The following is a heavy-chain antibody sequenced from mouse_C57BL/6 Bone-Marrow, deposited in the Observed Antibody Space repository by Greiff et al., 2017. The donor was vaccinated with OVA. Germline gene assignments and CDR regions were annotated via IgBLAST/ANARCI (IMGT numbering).Heavy chain of an antibody. V-gene: IGHV1-52*01. CDR3: ARRRDWDYFDY. CDR2: IDPSDSET. J-gene: IGHJ2*01. CDR1: GYTFTSYW. D-gene: IGHD4-1*01. Sequence: VQLQQPGAELVRPGSSVKLSCKASGYTFTSYWMHWVKQRPIQGLEWIGNIDPSDSETHYNQKFKDKATLTVDKSSSTAYMQLSSLTSEDSAGYYCARRRDWDYFDYWGQGTTLTVSS.